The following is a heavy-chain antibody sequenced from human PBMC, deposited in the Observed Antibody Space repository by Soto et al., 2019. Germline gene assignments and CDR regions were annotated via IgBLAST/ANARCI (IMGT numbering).Heavy chain of an antibody. J-gene: IGHJ4*02. D-gene: IGHD3-10*01. V-gene: IGHV4-4*07. Sequence: QVELQESGPRLVKPSETLYLTCTVSGGSMSGYHWSWVRQPAGKGLEWIGRVHSTGSTDYNPSVKSRIAVSLDTSKKQLSLRLKSVTAADTALYFCARDSVSLTLFDYWGQGILVTVSS. CDR1: GGSMSGYH. CDR2: VHSTGST. CDR3: ARDSVSLTLFDY.